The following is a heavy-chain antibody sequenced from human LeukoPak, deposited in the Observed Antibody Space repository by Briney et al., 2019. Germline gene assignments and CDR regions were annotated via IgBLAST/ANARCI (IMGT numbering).Heavy chain of an antibody. CDR1: GFKFADAP. D-gene: IGHD5-24*01. Sequence: GGSLILSCTASGFKFADAPMHWVRQPPGKGLEWIALITWGATDSYYADSVKGRFTISRDDSRNTLYLQMNSLRSEDTALYYCAKDVSFRRGHNFDASDLWGLGTMVIVSS. J-gene: IGHJ3*01. CDR2: ITWGATDS. V-gene: IGHV3-43*01. CDR3: AKDVSFRRGHNFDASDL.